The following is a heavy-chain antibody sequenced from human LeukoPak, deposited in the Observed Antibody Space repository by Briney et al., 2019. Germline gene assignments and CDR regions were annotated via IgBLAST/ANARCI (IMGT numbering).Heavy chain of an antibody. V-gene: IGHV4-30-4*01. CDR1: GGSISSGDYY. D-gene: IGHD3-10*01. J-gene: IGHJ4*02. Sequence: SQTLSLTCTVSGGSISSGDYYWSWIRQPPGKGLEWIGYIYYSGSTYYNPSLKSRATISVDTSKNQFSLKLSSVTAADTAVYYCARGSYYYGSGSQTPSYDYWGQGTLVTVSS. CDR2: IYYSGST. CDR3: ARGSYYYGSGSQTPSYDY.